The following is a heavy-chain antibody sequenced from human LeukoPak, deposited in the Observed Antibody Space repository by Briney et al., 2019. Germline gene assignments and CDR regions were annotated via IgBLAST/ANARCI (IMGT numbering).Heavy chain of an antibody. CDR2: SFYSGST. CDR3: ARGTGNWNYRV. CDR1: GASINSYY. J-gene: IGHJ4*02. V-gene: IGHV4-59*01. D-gene: IGHD1-7*01. Sequence: SETLSLTFTVSGASINSYYWSWMRQPPGKGLEWIGHSFYSGSTNYNPSLKSRVTISVDRSKNEFSLRLNSVTAADTAVYYCARGTGNWNYRVWGQGTLVTVSS.